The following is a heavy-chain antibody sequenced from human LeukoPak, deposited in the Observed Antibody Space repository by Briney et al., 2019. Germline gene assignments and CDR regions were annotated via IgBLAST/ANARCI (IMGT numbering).Heavy chain of an antibody. Sequence: ASVKVSCKASGDTFTGYYIHWVRQAPGQGLEWMGWINPKSGGTNYAQKFQGRVTMTRDTSINTAYMELSRLTSDDTAVYYCARDLSFYDSGSYLFDYWGQGTLVTVSS. CDR1: GDTFTGYY. CDR2: INPKSGGT. J-gene: IGHJ4*02. CDR3: ARDLSFYDSGSYLFDY. V-gene: IGHV1-2*02. D-gene: IGHD3-10*01.